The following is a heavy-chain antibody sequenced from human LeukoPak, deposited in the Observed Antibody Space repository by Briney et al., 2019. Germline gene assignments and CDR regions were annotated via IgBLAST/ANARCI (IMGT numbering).Heavy chain of an antibody. D-gene: IGHD5-24*01. CDR3: ARNGRRQSVDY. J-gene: IGHJ4*02. CDR2: IHNRGTT. V-gene: IGHV4-59*01. Sequence: PETLSLTCTVSGGSLSNYYWSWVRQSAGRGLEWIGYIHNRGTTNYNPSLKSRVTFSVDTSNNQLSMKLSSVTAADTDVYYCARNGRRQSVDYWGPGTLVTVSS. CDR1: GGSLSNYY.